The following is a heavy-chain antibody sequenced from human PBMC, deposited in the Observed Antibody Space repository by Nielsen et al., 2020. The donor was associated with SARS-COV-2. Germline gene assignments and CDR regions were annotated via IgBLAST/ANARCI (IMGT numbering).Heavy chain of an antibody. Sequence: GGSLRLSCSASGFTFSSTWMDWVRQAPGQGLVWVSRINPSGSGTAYADSVKGRFAVSRDNAGNTVVLQIHSLRVEDTAVYYCVGGERLPERGIVTDYWGQGTLVTVSS. CDR1: GFTFSSTW. D-gene: IGHD1-26*01. V-gene: IGHV3-74*01. CDR3: VGGERLPERGIVTDY. CDR2: INPSGSGT. J-gene: IGHJ4*02.